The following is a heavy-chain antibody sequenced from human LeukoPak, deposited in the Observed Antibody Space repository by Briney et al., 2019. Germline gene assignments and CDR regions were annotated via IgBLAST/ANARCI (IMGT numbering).Heavy chain of an antibody. CDR2: MNPNSGNT. CDR3: ARANSADAFDI. CDR1: GGTFSSYA. D-gene: IGHD3-10*01. J-gene: IGHJ3*02. V-gene: IGHV1-8*02. Sequence: ASVKVSCKASGGTFSSYAINWVRQATGQGLEWMGWMNPNSGNTGYAQKFQGRVTMTRNTSISTAYMELSSLRSEDTAVYYCARANSADAFDIWGQGTMVTVSS.